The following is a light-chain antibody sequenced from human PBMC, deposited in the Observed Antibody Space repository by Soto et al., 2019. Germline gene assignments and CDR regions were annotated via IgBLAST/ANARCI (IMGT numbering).Light chain of an antibody. V-gene: IGKV1-5*03. J-gene: IGKJ1*01. Sequence: DLQMTQSPSTLSASVGDRITITCRASQSISSWLAWYQQKPGKAPNLLIYKASSSESGVPSRFSSSGSGTEFTLTISSLQPDYSATYYCQQYESGWTFGQGTKVEIK. CDR1: QSISSW. CDR3: QQYESGWT. CDR2: KAS.